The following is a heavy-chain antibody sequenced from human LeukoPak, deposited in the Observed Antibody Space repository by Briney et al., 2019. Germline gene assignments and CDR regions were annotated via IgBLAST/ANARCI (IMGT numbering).Heavy chain of an antibody. J-gene: IGHJ2*01. Sequence: GGSLRLSCAASGFTFLTYAMTWVRQAPGKGLEWVSSISSTGDNTYYADSVRGRFTISRDNAKNTLYLQLNSLRAEDTAIYYCAKDYFSGHGIYYFDFWGRGALVTVSS. CDR2: ISSTGDNT. D-gene: IGHD2/OR15-2a*01. CDR3: AKDYFSGHGIYYFDF. V-gene: IGHV3-23*01. CDR1: GFTFLTYA.